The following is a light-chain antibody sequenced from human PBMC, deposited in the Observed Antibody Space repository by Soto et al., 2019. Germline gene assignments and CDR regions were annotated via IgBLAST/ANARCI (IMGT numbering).Light chain of an antibody. CDR1: QSVSSSY. J-gene: IGKJ1*01. Sequence: EIVLTQSPGTPSLSPGERATLSCRASQSVSSSYLAWYQQKPGQAPRLLIYGASSRATGIPDRFSGSGSGTDFTLTISRLEPEDFAVYYCQQYGSWWTFGQETKVEIK. CDR2: GAS. V-gene: IGKV3-20*01. CDR3: QQYGSWWT.